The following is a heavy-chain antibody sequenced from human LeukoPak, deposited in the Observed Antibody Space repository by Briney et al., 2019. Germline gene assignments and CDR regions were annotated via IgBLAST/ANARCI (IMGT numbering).Heavy chain of an antibody. Sequence: PGGSLRLSCAASGFTFSSYAMHWVRQAPGKGLEWVAVISYDGSNKYYADSVKGRFTISRDNSKNTLYLQMNSLRAEDTAVYYCARSGGYCYYGMDVWGQGTTVTVSS. D-gene: IGHD1-14*01. CDR2: ISYDGSNK. CDR1: GFTFSSYA. V-gene: IGHV3-30*04. J-gene: IGHJ6*02. CDR3: ARSGGYCYYGMDV.